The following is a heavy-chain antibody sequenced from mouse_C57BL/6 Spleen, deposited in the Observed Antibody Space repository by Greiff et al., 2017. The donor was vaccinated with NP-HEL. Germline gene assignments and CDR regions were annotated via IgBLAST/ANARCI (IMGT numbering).Heavy chain of an antibody. V-gene: IGHV5-9*01. CDR2: ISGGGGNT. CDR1: GFTFSSYT. Sequence: EVKLMESGGGLVKPGGSLKLSCAASGFTFSSYTMSWVRQTPGKRLEWVGTISGGGGNTYYPDSVKGRFTISRDNAKNTRYLQMSSLRSEDTALYYCARQGYSNYYFDDWGKGTTLTVAS. CDR3: ARQGYSNYYFDD. J-gene: IGHJ2*01. D-gene: IGHD2-5*01.